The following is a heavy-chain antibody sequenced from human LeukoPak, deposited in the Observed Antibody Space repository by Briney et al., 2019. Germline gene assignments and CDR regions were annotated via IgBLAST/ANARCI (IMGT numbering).Heavy chain of an antibody. J-gene: IGHJ4*02. CDR1: GGSISDGSSY. CDR3: ARNTSYHYDRSGDLFDF. D-gene: IGHD3-22*01. CDR2: IYNSAST. Sequence: SETLSLTCSVSGGSISDGSSYWGWIRQPPGKGLEWIGSIYNSASTTYNPSLKSRVIISIDTSNNQFSLKLSSVTAADTAPYYCARNTSYHYDRSGDLFDFWGQGTLVTVSS. V-gene: IGHV4-39*01.